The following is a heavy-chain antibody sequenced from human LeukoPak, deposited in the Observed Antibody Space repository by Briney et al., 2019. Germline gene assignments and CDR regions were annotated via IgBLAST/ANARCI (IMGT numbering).Heavy chain of an antibody. Sequence: ASVKVSCKASGYTFTSHGISWVRQAPGQGLEWMGWISTYNGNTNYAQKLQGRVSMTTDTSTSTAYMDLRSLRSDDTAVYYCARRDYDYVCGAYRKPVAFDIWGQGRMVTVSS. D-gene: IGHD3-16*02. CDR3: ARRDYDYVCGAYRKPVAFDI. V-gene: IGHV1-18*01. CDR2: ISTYNGNT. J-gene: IGHJ3*02. CDR1: GYTFTSHG.